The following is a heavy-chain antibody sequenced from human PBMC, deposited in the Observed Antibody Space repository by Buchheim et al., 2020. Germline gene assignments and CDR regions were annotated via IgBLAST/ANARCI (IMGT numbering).Heavy chain of an antibody. D-gene: IGHD6-13*01. CDR1: GYTFTNYY. Sequence: QVQLVQSGAEVKKPGASVKVSCKASGYTFTNYYIHWVRQAPGQGLEWMGIINPSGGSINYAQKFQGRVTMTRETSASTVYMELSSLRSEDTAVYYCARDPRPLAEAGFYLDYWGQGTL. V-gene: IGHV1-46*01. CDR2: INPSGGSI. CDR3: ARDPRPLAEAGFYLDY. J-gene: IGHJ4*02.